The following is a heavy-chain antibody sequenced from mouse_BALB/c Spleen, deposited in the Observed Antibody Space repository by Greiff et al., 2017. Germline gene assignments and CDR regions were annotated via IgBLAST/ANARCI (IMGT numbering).Heavy chain of an antibody. V-gene: IGHV5-17*02. D-gene: IGHD4-1*01. J-gene: IGHJ4*01. CDR3: ARSAGKAMDY. CDR1: GFTFSSFG. CDR2: ISSGSSTI. Sequence: EVQGVESGGGLVQPGGSRKLSCAASGFTFSSFGMHWVRQAPEKGLEWVAYISSGSSTIYYADTVKGRFTISRDNPKNTLFLQMTSLRSEDTAMYYCARSAGKAMDYWGQGTSVTVSS.